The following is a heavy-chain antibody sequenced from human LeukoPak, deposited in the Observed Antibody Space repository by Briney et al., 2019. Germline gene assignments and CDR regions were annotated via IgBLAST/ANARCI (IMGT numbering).Heavy chain of an antibody. V-gene: IGHV4-30-4*01. D-gene: IGHD6-13*01. CDR1: GGSISSGDYY. Sequence: SETLSLTCTVSGGSISSGDYYWSWIRQPPGKGLEWIGYIYYSGSTNYNPSLKSRVTISVDTSKNQFSLKLSSVTAADTAVYYCARGHEAGFDPWGQGTLVTVSS. CDR2: IYYSGST. J-gene: IGHJ5*02. CDR3: ARGHEAGFDP.